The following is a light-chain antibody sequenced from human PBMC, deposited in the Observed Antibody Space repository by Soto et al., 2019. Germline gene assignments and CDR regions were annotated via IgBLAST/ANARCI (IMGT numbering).Light chain of an antibody. Sequence: ALTQPASVSGSPGQSITISCTGSSSDVGGYNYVSWYQQHPGKAPKLMIYEVSNRPSGVSNRFSGSKSGNTASLTISGLQPEDEADYYCSSYTTSSTLVFGGGTKLTVL. J-gene: IGLJ2*01. V-gene: IGLV2-14*01. CDR1: SSDVGGYNY. CDR3: SSYTTSSTLV. CDR2: EVS.